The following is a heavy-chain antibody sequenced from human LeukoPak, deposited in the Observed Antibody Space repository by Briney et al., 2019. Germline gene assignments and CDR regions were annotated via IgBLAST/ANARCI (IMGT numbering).Heavy chain of an antibody. J-gene: IGHJ4*02. Sequence: PGGSLRLSCAASGFTVSSNYMSWVRLAPGKGLEWVSYISGSGRTIYYADSVKGRFTISRDNAKKSLYLQMNSLRGEDTAVYYCARVRWYSCDYWGQGTLVTVSS. CDR3: ARVRWYSCDY. V-gene: IGHV3-48*01. CDR2: ISGSGRTI. D-gene: IGHD5-24*01. CDR1: GFTVSSNY.